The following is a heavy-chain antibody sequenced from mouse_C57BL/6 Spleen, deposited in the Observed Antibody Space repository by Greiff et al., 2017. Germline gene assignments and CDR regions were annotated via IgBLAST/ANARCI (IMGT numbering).Heavy chain of an antibody. CDR2: ILPGSGST. CDR1: GYTFTGYW. J-gene: IGHJ2*01. Sequence: QVQLQQSGAELMKPGASVKLSCKATGYTFTGYWIEWVKQRPGHGLEWIGEILPGSGSTNYNEKFKGKATFTADTTSNTAYMQLSSLTTEDYAIYYCARWGTTVAPTDYFDYWGQGTTLTVSS. V-gene: IGHV1-9*01. CDR3: ARWGTTVAPTDYFDY. D-gene: IGHD1-1*01.